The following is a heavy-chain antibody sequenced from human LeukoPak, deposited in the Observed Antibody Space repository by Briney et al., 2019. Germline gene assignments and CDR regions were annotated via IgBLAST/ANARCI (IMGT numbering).Heavy chain of an antibody. CDR3: ARSHYYDSSGYPDY. D-gene: IGHD3-22*01. CDR1: GGSISSGGYY. J-gene: IGHJ4*02. Sequence: SETLSLTCTVSGGSISSGGYYWSWIRQHPGKGLEWIGYIYYSGSTYYNPSLKSRVTISVDTSKNQFSLKLSSVTAADTAVYYCARSHYYDSSGYPDYWGQGTLVTVSS. CDR2: IYYSGST. V-gene: IGHV4-31*03.